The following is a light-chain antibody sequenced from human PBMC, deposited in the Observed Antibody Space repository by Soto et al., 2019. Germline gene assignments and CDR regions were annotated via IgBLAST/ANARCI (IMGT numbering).Light chain of an antibody. CDR3: QQYAGSSYT. Sequence: IVLTQYPGTLSWSPGERATLSCRASQSVSSNYLVWYQQKPGQAPRPLIYGASTRATGIPDRFSGSGSGTDFTLTISRLEPEDFAVYYCQQYAGSSYTFGQGTQLEIK. CDR2: GAS. V-gene: IGKV3-20*01. J-gene: IGKJ2*01. CDR1: QSVSSNY.